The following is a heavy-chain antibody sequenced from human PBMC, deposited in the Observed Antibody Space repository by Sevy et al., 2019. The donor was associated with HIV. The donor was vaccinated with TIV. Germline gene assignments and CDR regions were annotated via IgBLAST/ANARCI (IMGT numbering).Heavy chain of an antibody. Sequence: GESLKISFQGSGYSFTSHWIAWVRQMPGKGLEWMGIIYPDDSDTRYSPSFQGQATFSADKSIFTAYLQWSSLKASDTAIYYCATSRSGYFDGSGYYIYWGQGTQVTVSS. CDR2: IYPDDSDT. J-gene: IGHJ4*01. CDR1: GYSFTSHW. CDR3: ATSRSGYFDGSGYYIY. V-gene: IGHV5-51*01. D-gene: IGHD3-22*01.